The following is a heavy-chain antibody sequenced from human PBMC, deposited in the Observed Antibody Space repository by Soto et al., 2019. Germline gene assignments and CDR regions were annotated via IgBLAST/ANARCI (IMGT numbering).Heavy chain of an antibody. CDR1: GFTLSGYA. J-gene: IGHJ6*03. CDR3: ARRARPDFYYMDV. V-gene: IGHV3-64*01. D-gene: IGHD6-6*01. CDR2: ISSNGVGT. Sequence: EVQLAESGGGLAQPGGSLRLSCAASGFTLSGYAMDWVRQAPGKGLEYVSGISSNGVGTYYANSVQGRFTISRDNSKNTVYLQIGRMRPDDMAVYYCARRARPDFYYMDVWGKGTTVTVSS.